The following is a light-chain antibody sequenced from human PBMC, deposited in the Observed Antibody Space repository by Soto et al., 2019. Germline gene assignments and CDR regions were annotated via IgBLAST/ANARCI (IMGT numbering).Light chain of an antibody. CDR2: RAS. CDR1: QSVGSN. CDR3: QQYNNRPPPIT. Sequence: EIVMTQSPDTLSVSPGERATLSCRASQSVGSNLAWYQRKPGQAPRLLIYRASTRATGISARFSGSGSGTEFTLTISSLQSEDFAVYYCQQYNNRPPPITFGQGTRLEIK. V-gene: IGKV3-15*01. J-gene: IGKJ5*01.